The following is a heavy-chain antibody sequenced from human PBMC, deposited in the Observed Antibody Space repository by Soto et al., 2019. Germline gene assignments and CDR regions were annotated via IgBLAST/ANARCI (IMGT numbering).Heavy chain of an antibody. CDR1: GFTFNRYG. Sequence: AGGSLRLSCVASGFTFNRYGMHWVRQAPGKGLEWVAEISFDGTAKYYAESVKGRFTVSRDNGNNTLHLEMNSLGAKDTAVYFSATGRSTRFDPWGQGTLVTVSS. J-gene: IGHJ5*02. D-gene: IGHD1-1*01. V-gene: IGHV3-30*03. CDR2: ISFDGTAK. CDR3: ATGRSTRFDP.